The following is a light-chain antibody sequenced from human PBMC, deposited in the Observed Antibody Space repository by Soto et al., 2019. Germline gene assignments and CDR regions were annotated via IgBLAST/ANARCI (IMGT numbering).Light chain of an antibody. CDR2: EVN. V-gene: IGLV2-23*02. CDR1: SSDVGSYDL. CDR3: CSYAGSSPYV. Sequence: QCVLTQPASVSGYPGQSITISCTGTSSDVGSYDLVSWYQQHPGTAPKLMIFEVNKRPSGVSNRFSGSKSGNTASLTISGLQAEDEADYYCCSYAGSSPYVFGTGTKVTVL. J-gene: IGLJ1*01.